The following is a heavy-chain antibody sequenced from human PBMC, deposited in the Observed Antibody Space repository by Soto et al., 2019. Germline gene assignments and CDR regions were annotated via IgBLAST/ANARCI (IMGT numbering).Heavy chain of an antibody. V-gene: IGHV4-30-4*01. D-gene: IGHD7-27*01. CDR1: GDSISNLDYF. CDR3: ARGRYCLTGRCFPNWFDS. J-gene: IGHJ5*01. CDR2: IYKSATT. Sequence: SETLSLTCSVSGDSISNLDYFWAWIRQPPGQALEYIGYIYKSATTYYNPSFESRVAISVDTSKSQFSLNVTSVTAAATAVYFCARGRYCLTGRCFPNWFDSWGQGALVTVSS.